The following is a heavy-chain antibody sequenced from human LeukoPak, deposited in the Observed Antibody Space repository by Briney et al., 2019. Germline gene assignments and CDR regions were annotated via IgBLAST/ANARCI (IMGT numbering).Heavy chain of an antibody. V-gene: IGHV3-74*01. Sequence: GGSLRLSCAASGFTFSNYLMHWVRQAPGKGLVWVSRINRDGSSTSYADSVKGRFTISRDNAKNTLYLQMNSLRAEDTAVYYCARGYCGGDCYPPLGNWFDPWGQGTTVTVST. J-gene: IGHJ5*01. D-gene: IGHD2-21*02. CDR2: INRDGSST. CDR3: ARGYCGGDCYPPLGNWFDP. CDR1: GFTFSNYL.